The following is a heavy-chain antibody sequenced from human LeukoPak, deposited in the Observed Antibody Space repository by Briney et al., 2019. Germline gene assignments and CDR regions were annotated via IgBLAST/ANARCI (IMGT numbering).Heavy chain of an antibody. CDR2: ISSSGSTI. V-gene: IGHV3-11*01. J-gene: IGHJ3*02. Sequence: GGSLRLSCAASGFTFSDYYMSWIRQAPGKGLEWVSCISSSGSTIYYADSVKGRFTISRDNAKNSLYLQMNSLRAEDTAVYYCASEYYYDSSGYDAFDIWGQGTMVTVSS. CDR3: ASEYYYDSSGYDAFDI. D-gene: IGHD3-22*01. CDR1: GFTFSDYY.